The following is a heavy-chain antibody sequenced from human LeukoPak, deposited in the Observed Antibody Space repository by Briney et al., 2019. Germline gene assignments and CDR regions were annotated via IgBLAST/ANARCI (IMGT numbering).Heavy chain of an antibody. V-gene: IGHV3-53*01. Sequence: GGSLRLSCAASGFAVGSNYMSWVRQTPARGLEWVSVIYSGGGSTFYADSVKGRFTISRDNAKNSLYLQMDSLRDEDTAVYYCARDHYYDSSGYPWGYFDHWGQGTLVTVSS. J-gene: IGHJ4*02. CDR1: GFAVGSNY. CDR3: ARDHYYDSSGYPWGYFDH. D-gene: IGHD3-22*01. CDR2: IYSGGGST.